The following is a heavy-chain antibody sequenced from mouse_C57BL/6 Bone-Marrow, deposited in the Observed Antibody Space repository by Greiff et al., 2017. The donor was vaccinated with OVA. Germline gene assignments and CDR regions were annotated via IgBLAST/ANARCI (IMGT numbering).Heavy chain of an antibody. CDR1: GFTFSSYG. V-gene: IGHV5-6*02. Sequence: EVMLVESGGDLVKPGGSLKLSCAASGFTFSSYGMSWVRQTPDKRLEWVATISSGGSYTYYPDSVKGRFTISRDNAKNTLYLQMSSLKSEDTARYYCARYDYWGQGTSVTVSS. CDR3: ARYDY. J-gene: IGHJ4*01. CDR2: ISSGGSYT.